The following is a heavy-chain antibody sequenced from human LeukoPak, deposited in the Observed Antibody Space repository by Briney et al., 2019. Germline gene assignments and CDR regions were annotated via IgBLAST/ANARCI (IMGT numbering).Heavy chain of an antibody. J-gene: IGHJ3*02. CDR2: MNPNSGNT. CDR1: GYTFTSYD. Sequence: ASVKVSCKASGYTFTSYDINWVRQATGQGLEWMGWMNPNSGNTGYAQKFQGRVTMTRNTSTSTAYMELSSLRSEDTAVYYCARGMVRGVINAFDIWGQGTMVTVSS. CDR3: ARGMVRGVINAFDI. V-gene: IGHV1-8*01. D-gene: IGHD3-10*01.